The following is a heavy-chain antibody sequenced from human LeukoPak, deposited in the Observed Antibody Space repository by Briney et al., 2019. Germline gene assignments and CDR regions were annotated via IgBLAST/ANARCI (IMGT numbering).Heavy chain of an antibody. CDR2: ISGSGGST. Sequence: GGSLRLSCAASGFTFSSYAMNWVRQAPGKGLEWFSAISGSGGSTYYADSVKGRFTISRDNSKNTLYLQMNSLRAEDTAVYYCAKDPVGYYYDSSGYLPHFDYWGQGTLVTVSS. V-gene: IGHV3-23*01. J-gene: IGHJ4*02. CDR3: AKDPVGYYYDSSGYLPHFDY. CDR1: GFTFSSYA. D-gene: IGHD3-22*01.